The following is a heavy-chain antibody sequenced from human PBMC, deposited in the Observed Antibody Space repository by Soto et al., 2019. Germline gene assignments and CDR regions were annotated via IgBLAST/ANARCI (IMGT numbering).Heavy chain of an antibody. CDR3: ARAADSSGYYYGVIDY. Sequence: PGGSLRLSCAASGFTFSSYGMHWVRQAPGKGLEWVAVIWYDGSNKYYADSVKGRFTISRDNSKNTLYLQMNSLRAEDTAVYYCARAADSSGYYYGVIDYWGQGTLVTVSS. V-gene: IGHV3-33*01. CDR2: IWYDGSNK. CDR1: GFTFSSYG. D-gene: IGHD3-22*01. J-gene: IGHJ4*02.